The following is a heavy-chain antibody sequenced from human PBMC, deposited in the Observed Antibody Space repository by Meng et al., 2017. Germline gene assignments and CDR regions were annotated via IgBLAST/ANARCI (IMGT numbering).Heavy chain of an antibody. CDR3: ARDFRPRLLWLGELLHKIHDAFDI. Sequence: GGSLRLSCAASGFTFSSYWMSWVRQAPGKGLEWVANIKQDGSEKYYVDSVKGRFTISRDNAKNSLYLQMNSLRAEDTAVYYCARDFRPRLLWLGELLHKIHDAFDIWGQGTMVTVSS. CDR1: GFTFSSYW. J-gene: IGHJ3*02. V-gene: IGHV3-7*01. D-gene: IGHD3-10*01. CDR2: IKQDGSEK.